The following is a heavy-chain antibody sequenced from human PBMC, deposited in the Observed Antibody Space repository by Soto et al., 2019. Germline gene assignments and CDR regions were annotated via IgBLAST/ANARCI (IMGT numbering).Heavy chain of an antibody. CDR2: IIPIFGTA. Sequence: SVKVSCTASGGTFSSYAISWVRQDPGQGLEWMGGIIPIFGTANYAQKFQGRVTITADKSTSTAYMELSSLRSEDTAVYYCARSYYGSGRDDNRYYYYGMDVWGQEDTV. CDR3: ARSYYGSGRDDNRYYYYGMDV. V-gene: IGHV1-69*06. D-gene: IGHD3-10*01. CDR1: GGTFSSYA. J-gene: IGHJ6*02.